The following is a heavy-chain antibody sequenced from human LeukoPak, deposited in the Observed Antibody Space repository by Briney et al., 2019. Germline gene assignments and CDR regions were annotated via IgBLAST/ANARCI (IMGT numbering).Heavy chain of an antibody. J-gene: IGHJ6*03. CDR3: ARHATFGQRLYYYYYMDV. D-gene: IGHD6-25*01. CDR1: GVSISSHY. CDR2: IYTSGST. V-gene: IGHV4-4*09. Sequence: KPSETLSLTCTVSGVSISSHYWSWIRQPPGKGLEWIGYIYTSGSTNYNPSLKSRVTISVDTSKNQFSLKLSSVTAADTAVYYCARHATFGQRLYYYYYMDVWGKGTTVTVSS.